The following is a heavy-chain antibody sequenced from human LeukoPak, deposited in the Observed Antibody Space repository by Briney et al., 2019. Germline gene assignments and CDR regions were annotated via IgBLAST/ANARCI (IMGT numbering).Heavy chain of an antibody. J-gene: IGHJ4*02. V-gene: IGHV3-74*01. Sequence: GGSLRLSCAASGFTFSRYYMHWVRHAPGKGLVWVSRINADGSSTDYADSVKGRFTISRDNAKNTLYLQMNSLRAEDTAVYYCARVSVCSSASCYSLFDYWGQGTLVTVSS. CDR2: INADGSST. D-gene: IGHD2-2*01. CDR3: ARVSVCSSASCYSLFDY. CDR1: GFTFSRYY.